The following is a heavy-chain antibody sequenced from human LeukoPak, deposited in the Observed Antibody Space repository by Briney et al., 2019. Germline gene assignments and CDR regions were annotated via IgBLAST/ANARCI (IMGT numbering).Heavy chain of an antibody. CDR3: ARERTIASGAFDY. J-gene: IGHJ4*02. Sequence: GGSLRLSCAASGFTFSSYAMHWVRQAPGKGLEWVANIKQDGSEKYYVDSVKGRFTISRDNAKNSLYLQMNSLRDEDTAVYYCARERTIASGAFDYWGQGTLVTVSS. V-gene: IGHV3-7*03. CDR1: GFTFSSYA. D-gene: IGHD6-13*01. CDR2: IKQDGSEK.